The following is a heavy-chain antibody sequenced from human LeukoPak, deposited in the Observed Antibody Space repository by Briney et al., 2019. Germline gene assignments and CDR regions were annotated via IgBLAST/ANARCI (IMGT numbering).Heavy chain of an antibody. CDR3: ARDERGVQPFDC. D-gene: IGHD1-1*01. J-gene: IGHJ4*02. CDR2: ISYSEIT. V-gene: IGHV4-39*07. Sequence: SETLSLTCTVSGASISGSSYYWGWVRQPPGKGLEWIAGISYSEITFYNPPLKSRVTMSVDTSKNEISLNLSSVTAEDTAVYYRARDERGVQPFDCWGQGTLVTVSS. CDR1: GASISGSSYY.